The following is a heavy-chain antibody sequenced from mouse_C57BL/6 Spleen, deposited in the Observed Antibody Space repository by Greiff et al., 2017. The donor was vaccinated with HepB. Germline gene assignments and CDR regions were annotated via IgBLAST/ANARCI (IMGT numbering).Heavy chain of an antibody. V-gene: IGHV1-50*01. CDR2: IDPSDSYT. CDR3: ARVGGSSYYYFDY. Sequence: QVQLQQPGAELVKPGASVKLSCKASGYTFTSYWMQWVKQRPGQGLEWIGEIDPSDSYTNYNQKFKGKATLTVDTSSSTAYMQLSSLTSADSAFYYCARVGGSSYYYFDYWGQGTTLTVSS. D-gene: IGHD1-1*01. CDR1: GYTFTSYW. J-gene: IGHJ2*01.